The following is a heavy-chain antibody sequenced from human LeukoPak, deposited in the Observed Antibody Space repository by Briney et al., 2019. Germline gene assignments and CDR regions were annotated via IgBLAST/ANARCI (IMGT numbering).Heavy chain of an antibody. CDR3: ARDLPAAIHGNFDY. D-gene: IGHD2-2*02. V-gene: IGHV3-7*01. CDR1: GFTFSSYW. Sequence: GGSLRLSCAASGFTFSSYWMSWVRQAPGKGLEWVANIKQDGSEKYYVDSVKGRFTISRDNAKNSLYLQMNSLRAEDTAVYYCARDLPAAIHGNFDYWGQGTLVTVSS. J-gene: IGHJ4*02. CDR2: IKQDGSEK.